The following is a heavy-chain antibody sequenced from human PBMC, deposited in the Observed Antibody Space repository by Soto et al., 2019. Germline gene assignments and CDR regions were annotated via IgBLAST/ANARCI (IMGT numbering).Heavy chain of an antibody. CDR2: INHSGST. V-gene: IGHV4-34*01. Sequence: KASETLSLTCAVYGGSFSGYYWSWIRQPPGKGLEWIGEINHSGSTNYNPSLKSRVTISVDTSKNQFSLKLSSVTAADTAVYYCARRSSGYYVLYYYYGMDVWGQGTTVTVPS. CDR1: GGSFSGYY. J-gene: IGHJ6*02. D-gene: IGHD3-22*01. CDR3: ARRSSGYYVLYYYYGMDV.